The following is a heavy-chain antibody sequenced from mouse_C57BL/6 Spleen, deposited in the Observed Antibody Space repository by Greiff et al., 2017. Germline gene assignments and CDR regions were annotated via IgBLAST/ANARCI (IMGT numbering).Heavy chain of an antibody. CDR3: AREKSYYGSRGWYFDV. V-gene: IGHV3-5*01. CDR2: IYYSGNI. CDR1: GISITTGNYR. Sequence: DVKLVESGPGLVKPSQTVFLTCTVTGISITTGNYRWSWIRQFPGNKLEWIGYIYYSGNITYNPSLTSRTTITRDTPKNQFFLQMNSLTAEDTATYYCAREKSYYGSRGWYFDVWGTGTTVTVSS. J-gene: IGHJ1*03. D-gene: IGHD1-1*01.